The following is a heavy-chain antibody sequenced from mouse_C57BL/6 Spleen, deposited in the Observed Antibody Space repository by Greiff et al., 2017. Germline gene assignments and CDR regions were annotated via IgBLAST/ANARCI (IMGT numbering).Heavy chain of an antibody. J-gene: IGHJ2*01. CDR2: ISSGSSTI. CDR3: ARGAYNFDY. Sequence: DVHLVESGGGLVKPGGSLKLSCAASGFTFSDYGMHWVRQAPEKGLEWVAYISSGSSTIYYADTVKGRFTISRDNAKNTLFLQITSLRSEDTAMYYCARGAYNFDYWGQGTTLTVSS. D-gene: IGHD6-5*01. V-gene: IGHV5-17*01. CDR1: GFTFSDYG.